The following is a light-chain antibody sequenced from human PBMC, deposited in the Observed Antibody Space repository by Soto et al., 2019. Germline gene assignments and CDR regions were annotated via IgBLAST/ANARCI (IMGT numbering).Light chain of an antibody. CDR1: QGISNY. CDR2: VAS. Sequence: IQLTQSPSSLSASVGDRVTITCRSSQGISNYLAWYQQKPGGAPKLLIYVASTLQSGVPSRFSGSGSGTDFTFTISSLQPEDIATYCCQKYDNLPLTFGGGTKVDIK. CDR3: QKYDNLPLT. J-gene: IGKJ4*01. V-gene: IGKV1-33*01.